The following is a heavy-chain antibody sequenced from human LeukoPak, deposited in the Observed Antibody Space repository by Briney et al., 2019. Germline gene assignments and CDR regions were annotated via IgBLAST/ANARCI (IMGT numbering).Heavy chain of an antibody. D-gene: IGHD3-16*02. CDR1: GFTFSSYA. J-gene: IGHJ4*02. CDR2: ISGSGGST. V-gene: IGHV3-23*01. Sequence: PGGSLRLSCAASGFTFSSYAMSWVRQAPGKGLEWVSAISGSGGSTYYADSVKGRFTSSRDNSKNTLYLQMNSLRAEDTAVYYCAKDFGRAIDYVWGSYRYPSLGYWGQGTLVTVSS. CDR3: AKDFGRAIDYVWGSYRYPSLGY.